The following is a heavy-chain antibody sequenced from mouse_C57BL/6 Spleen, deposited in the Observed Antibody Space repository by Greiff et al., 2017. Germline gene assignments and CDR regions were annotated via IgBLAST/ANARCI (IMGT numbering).Heavy chain of an antibody. Sequence: QVQLKQSGPELVKPGASVKISCKASGYAFSSYWMNWVKQRPGKGLEWIGRIYPGDGDTNYNGKFKGKATLTADKSSSTAYMQLSSLTSEDSAVYVWATGTSIWYFDVWGTGTTVTVSS. CDR3: ATGTSIWYFDV. D-gene: IGHD3-1*01. V-gene: IGHV1-82*01. CDR1: GYAFSSYW. CDR2: IYPGDGDT. J-gene: IGHJ1*03.